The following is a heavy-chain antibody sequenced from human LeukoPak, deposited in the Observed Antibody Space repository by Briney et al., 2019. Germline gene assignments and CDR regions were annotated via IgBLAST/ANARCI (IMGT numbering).Heavy chain of an antibody. CDR3: ARWKYVDSERTFDY. CDR2: ICYSGNT. V-gene: IGHV4-59*01. Sequence: SETLSLTCTVSGGSISGYYWVWIRQPPGKGLEWIGYICYSGNTNYNPSLKSRVTISVDTSKNQFSLKLTSATAADTAIYFCARWKYVDSERTFDYWGQGTLVTVSS. CDR1: GGSISGYY. D-gene: IGHD4-17*01. J-gene: IGHJ4*02.